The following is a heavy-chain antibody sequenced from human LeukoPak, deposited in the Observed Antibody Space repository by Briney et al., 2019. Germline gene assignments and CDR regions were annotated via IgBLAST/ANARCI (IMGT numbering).Heavy chain of an antibody. CDR3: ARMYYGSGSYSLDY. V-gene: IGHV4-30-2*01. Sequence: SQTLSLTCAVSGGSISSGGYSWSWIRQPPGKGLEWIGYIYHSGSTYYNPSLKSRVTISVDRSKNQFSLKLSSVTAADTAVYYCARMYYGSGSYSLDYWAREPWSPSPQ. CDR1: GGSISSGGYS. CDR2: IYHSGST. J-gene: IGHJ4*02. D-gene: IGHD3-10*01.